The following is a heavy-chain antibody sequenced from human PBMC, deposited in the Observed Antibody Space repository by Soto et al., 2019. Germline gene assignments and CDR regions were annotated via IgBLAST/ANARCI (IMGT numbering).Heavy chain of an antibody. CDR3: AKGGWPLDY. D-gene: IGHD2-15*01. CDR1: GFTFSNHG. Sequence: QVQLVESGGGVVQPGRSLILSCAASGFTFSNHGMHWVRQAPGKGLEWVTFISYDGSETYYADSVKGRFTFSSDNSKSTLYLQMNSLRFEDTAVYYCAKGGWPLDYWGQGTLVTVSS. V-gene: IGHV3-30*18. J-gene: IGHJ4*02. CDR2: ISYDGSET.